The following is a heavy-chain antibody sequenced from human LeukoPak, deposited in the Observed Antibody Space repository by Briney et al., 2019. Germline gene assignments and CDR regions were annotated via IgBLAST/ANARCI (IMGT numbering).Heavy chain of an antibody. CDR2: IRSKAYGGTT. D-gene: IGHD3-10*01. Sequence: GGSLRLSCTASRFTFGDYAMSWIRQVPGKGLEEVGFIRSKAYGGTTEYAASVKGRFTISRDDSKSIAYLQMNSLKTEDTAVYYCTRDLSYYGSGSYRWGQGTLVTVSS. J-gene: IGHJ4*02. CDR3: TRDLSYYGSGSYR. CDR1: RFTFGDYA. V-gene: IGHV3-49*03.